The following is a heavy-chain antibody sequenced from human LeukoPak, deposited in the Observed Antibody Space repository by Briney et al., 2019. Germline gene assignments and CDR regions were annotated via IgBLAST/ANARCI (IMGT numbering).Heavy chain of an antibody. D-gene: IGHD2-21*02. CDR1: GGSISSSSYY. V-gene: IGHV4-39*01. CDR3: ARQKAYCGGDCYSNNWFDP. Sequence: PSETLSLTYTVSGGSISSSSYYWGWIRQPPGKGLEWIGSIYYSGSTYYNPSLKSRVTISVDTSKNQFSLKLSSVTAADTAVYYCARQKAYCGGDCYSNNWFDPWGQGTLVTVSS. J-gene: IGHJ5*02. CDR2: IYYSGST.